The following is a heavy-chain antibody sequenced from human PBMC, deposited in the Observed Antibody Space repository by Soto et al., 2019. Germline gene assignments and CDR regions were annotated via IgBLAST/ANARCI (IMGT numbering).Heavy chain of an antibody. V-gene: IGHV4-30-2*01. CDR3: ARVPAY. CDR2: IYHSVST. Sequence: QLQLLESGSGLVKPTQTLSLTCAVSGGSISSGGYSWSWIRQPPGKGLEYIGYIYHSVSTHHNPSLKSRVTISVDRSKNQFSLRLSSVTAADTAVYYCARVPAYWGQGTLVTVSS. CDR1: GGSISSGGYS. J-gene: IGHJ4*02.